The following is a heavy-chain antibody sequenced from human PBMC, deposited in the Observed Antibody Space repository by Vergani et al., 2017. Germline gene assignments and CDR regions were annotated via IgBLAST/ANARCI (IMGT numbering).Heavy chain of an antibody. V-gene: IGHV1-46*01. CDR2: INPTGGST. CDR1: GYTFTRHY. D-gene: IGHD3-3*01. Sequence: QVQLVQSGAEVKKSGASVKVSCKASGYTFTRHYMHWVRQAPGQGLEWMGIINPTGGSTSSAQKFQGRVPMTRDTSTSTDYMRLGSLRSEDTAVYYCARDGQEDVWSGPGDDYYYMDVGGKGSTVTVSS. J-gene: IGHJ6*03. CDR3: ARDGQEDVWSGPGDDYYYMDV.